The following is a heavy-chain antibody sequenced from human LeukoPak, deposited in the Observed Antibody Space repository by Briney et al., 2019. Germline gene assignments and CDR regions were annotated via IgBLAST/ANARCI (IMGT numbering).Heavy chain of an antibody. CDR2: IYPSGST. V-gene: IGHV4-4*07. Sequence: SETLSLTCTVSGGSISSYYWSWIRQPAGKGLEWIGRIYPSGSTNSNPSLKSRLTVSVDTSKNQFSLRLSSVTAADTAVYYCARDGGVVTSAAPAVFDIWGQGTTVTVSS. CDR3: ARDGGVVTSAAPAVFDI. J-gene: IGHJ3*02. D-gene: IGHD2-2*01. CDR1: GGSISSYY.